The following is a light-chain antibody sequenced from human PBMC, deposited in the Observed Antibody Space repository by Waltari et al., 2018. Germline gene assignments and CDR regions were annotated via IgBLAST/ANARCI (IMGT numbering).Light chain of an antibody. CDR3: ETGGHGTWV. J-gene: IGLJ3*02. CDR2: VNSDGSH. V-gene: IGLV4-69*01. CDR1: RGNRSNI. Sequence: QRVLTQSPSVSASLGAPGKLSLTPSRGNRSNINPALHQPPEKGPRFLMKVNSDGSHTKGGDMPELFSGSSSGAERYLTISGLQAEDEAEYYCETGGHGTWVIGGGTKVTVL.